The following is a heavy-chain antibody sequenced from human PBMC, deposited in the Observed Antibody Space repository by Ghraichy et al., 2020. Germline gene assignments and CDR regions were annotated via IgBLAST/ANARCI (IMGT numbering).Heavy chain of an antibody. CDR2: ISYDGSNK. CDR1: GFTFSSYA. J-gene: IGHJ3*02. D-gene: IGHD2-15*01. CDR3: AREARYCSGGSCYTLSGDAFDI. Sequence: GGSLRRSCAASGFTFSSYAMHWVRQAPGKGLEGGAVISYDGSNKYYADSVKGRFTISRDNSKNTLYLQMNSLRAEETAVYYCAREARYCSGGSCYTLSGDAFDIWGQGTMVTVSS. V-gene: IGHV3-30-3*01.